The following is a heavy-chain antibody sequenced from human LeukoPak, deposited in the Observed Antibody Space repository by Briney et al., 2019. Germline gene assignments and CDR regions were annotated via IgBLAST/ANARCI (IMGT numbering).Heavy chain of an antibody. Sequence: TGGSLRLSCAASGFIFSDFWMTWVRQVPGKGLEWVANIDQGGGEKYYLDSVEGRFTISRDNAKNSLYLQMNSLRAEDTAVYYCAREPGYCSSTSCYAGAGGPAWFDPWGQGTLVTVSS. CDR3: AREPGYCSSTSCYAGAGGPAWFDP. CDR2: IDQGGGEK. V-gene: IGHV3-7*01. D-gene: IGHD2-2*01. J-gene: IGHJ5*02. CDR1: GFIFSDFW.